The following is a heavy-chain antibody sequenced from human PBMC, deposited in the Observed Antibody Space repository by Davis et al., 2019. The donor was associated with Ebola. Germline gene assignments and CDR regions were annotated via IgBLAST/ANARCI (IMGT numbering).Heavy chain of an antibody. CDR2: ISSDSDYI. V-gene: IGHV3-21*01. CDR1: GFTFSSYA. CDR3: AVGGIAAFCDY. J-gene: IGHJ4*02. D-gene: IGHD6-13*01. Sequence: GESLKISCAASGFTFSSYAMHWVRQAPGKGLEWVSSISSDSDYIYYADSAKGRFTISRDNSKNTLYLQMNSLRAEDTAVYYCAVGGIAAFCDYWGQGTLVTVSS.